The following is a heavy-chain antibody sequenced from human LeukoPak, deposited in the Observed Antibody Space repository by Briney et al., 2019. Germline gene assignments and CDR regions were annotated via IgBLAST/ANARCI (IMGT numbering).Heavy chain of an antibody. CDR2: ISGSGGST. CDR3: EKTLTDYPTSWYPVGD. V-gene: IGHV3-23*01. J-gene: IGHJ4*02. D-gene: IGHD6-13*01. Sequence: GGSLRLSCAASEFTFSSYAMSWVRQAPRKGLEWVSSISGSGGSTKYADSVKGRFTISRDNSKNTLFLQMNSLRAEDTAVYYCEKTLTDYPTSWYPVGDWGQGTLVTVSS. CDR1: EFTFSSYA.